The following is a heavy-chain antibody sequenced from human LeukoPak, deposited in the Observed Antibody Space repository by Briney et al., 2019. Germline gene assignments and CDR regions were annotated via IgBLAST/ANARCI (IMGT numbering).Heavy chain of an antibody. V-gene: IGHV3-23*01. CDR3: AKEGGYMNPFDY. CDR1: GFTFSQYG. Sequence: PGGSLRLSCAASGFTFSQYGMNWVRHVSGKGLEWVSVISDSGDATFYADSVKGRFTTSRDDSKNTLYLQMNSLRAEDTAVYYCAKEGGYMNPFDYWGQGILVTVSS. CDR2: ISDSGDAT. J-gene: IGHJ4*02. D-gene: IGHD5-18*01.